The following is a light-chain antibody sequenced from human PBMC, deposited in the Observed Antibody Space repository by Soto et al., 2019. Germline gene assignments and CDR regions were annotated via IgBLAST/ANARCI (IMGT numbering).Light chain of an antibody. CDR3: LQDINYPWT. Sequence: DIVMTQSPDSLAVSLGERATINCKSSQRVLHSPNNKNYLAWYQHKPGQPPKMLIYWASSRESGVPDRFSGSGSGTDFTLAISSLQPEDSATYYCLQDINYPWTFGQGTKVDIK. J-gene: IGKJ1*01. V-gene: IGKV4-1*01. CDR1: QRVLHSPNNKNY. CDR2: WAS.